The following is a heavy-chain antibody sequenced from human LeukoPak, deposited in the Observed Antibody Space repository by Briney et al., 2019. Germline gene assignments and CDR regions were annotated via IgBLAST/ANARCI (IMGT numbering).Heavy chain of an antibody. Sequence: ASVKVSCKASGYTFTSYDINWVRQATGQELEWMGWMNPNSGNTGYAQKFQGRVTMTRNTSISTAYMELSSLRSEDTAVYYCARGLRSYDFWSGYPKPNWFDPWGQGTLVTVSS. J-gene: IGHJ5*02. V-gene: IGHV1-8*01. CDR2: MNPNSGNT. CDR3: ARGLRSYDFWSGYPKPNWFDP. D-gene: IGHD3-3*01. CDR1: GYTFTSYD.